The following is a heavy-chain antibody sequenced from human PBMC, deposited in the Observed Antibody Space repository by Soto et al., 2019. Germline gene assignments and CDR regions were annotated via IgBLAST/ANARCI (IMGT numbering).Heavy chain of an antibody. D-gene: IGHD3-10*01. CDR1: GFTFSSYG. CDR3: AKDLRGPLYFDY. V-gene: IGHV3-30*18. Sequence: HPGGSLRLSCAASGFTFSSYGMHWVRQAPGKGLEWVAVISYDGSNKYYADSVKGRFTISRDNSKNTLYLQMNSLRAEDTAVYYCAKDLRGPLYFDYWGQGTLVTVSS. CDR2: ISYDGSNK. J-gene: IGHJ4*02.